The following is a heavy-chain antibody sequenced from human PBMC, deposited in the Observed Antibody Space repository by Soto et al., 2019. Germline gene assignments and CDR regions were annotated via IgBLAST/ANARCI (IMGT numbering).Heavy chain of an antibody. CDR2: ISAYNGNT. CDR3: ARDPPPPDY. V-gene: IGHV1-18*04. Sequence: ASVKVSCKPSGYTFNTYYLHWVRQAPGQGLEWMGWISAYNGNTNYAQKLQGRVTMTTDTSTSTAYMELRSLRSDDTAVYYCARDPPPPDYWGQGTLVTVSS. CDR1: GYTFNTYY. J-gene: IGHJ4*02.